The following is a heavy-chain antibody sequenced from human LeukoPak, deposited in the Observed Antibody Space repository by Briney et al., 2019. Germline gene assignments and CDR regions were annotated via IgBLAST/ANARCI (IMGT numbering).Heavy chain of an antibody. J-gene: IGHJ4*02. CDR3: KTAVDY. V-gene: IGHV3-64*01. D-gene: IGHD6-25*01. CDR1: GFTFSSYA. CDR2: ISSNGGST. Sequence: GGSLRLSCAASGFTFSSYAMHWVRQAPGKGLEYVSAISSNGGSTYYANSVKGRFTISRDNSKNTLYLQMGSLRAEDMAVYYCKTAVDYWGQGTLVTVSS.